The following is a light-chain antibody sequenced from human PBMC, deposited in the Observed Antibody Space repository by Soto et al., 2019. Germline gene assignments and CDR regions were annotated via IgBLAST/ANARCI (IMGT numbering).Light chain of an antibody. J-gene: IGKJ2*01. CDR3: QQYHIRPYT. CDR1: QSVSSY. CDR2: DAS. Sequence: EIVLTQSPATLSLSPGERATLSCRASQSVSSYLAWYQQKPGQAPRLLIYDASNRATGIPARFSGSGSGTDFTLTISSLEPEDLAIYYCQQYHIRPYTFGQGTKLEIK. V-gene: IGKV3-11*01.